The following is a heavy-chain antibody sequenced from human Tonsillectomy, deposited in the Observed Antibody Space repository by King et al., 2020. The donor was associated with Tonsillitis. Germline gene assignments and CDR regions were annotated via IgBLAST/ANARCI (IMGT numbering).Heavy chain of an antibody. D-gene: IGHD1-26*01. CDR3: ARDFRGWWELLRNPPPILGY. CDR1: GFTFSSYG. Sequence: QLVQSGGGVVQPGRSLRLSCAASGFTFSSYGMHWVRQAPGKGLEWVAVIWYDGSNKYYADSVKGRFTISRDNSKNTLYLQMNSLRAEDTAVYYCARDFRGWWELLRNPPPILGYWGQGTLVTVSS. V-gene: IGHV3-33*08. J-gene: IGHJ4*02. CDR2: IWYDGSNK.